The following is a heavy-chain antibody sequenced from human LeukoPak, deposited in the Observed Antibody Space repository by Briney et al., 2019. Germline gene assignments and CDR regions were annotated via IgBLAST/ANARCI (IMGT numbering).Heavy chain of an antibody. CDR1: GFTFSSYG. Sequence: GGSLRLSCAASGFTFSSYGMHWVRQAPGKGLEWVAFIRYDGSNKYYADSVKGRFTISRDNSKNTLYLQMNSLRAEDKAVYYCAKARGGSSSWYHDYWGQGTLVTVSS. J-gene: IGHJ4*02. CDR3: AKARGGSSSWYHDY. V-gene: IGHV3-30*02. D-gene: IGHD6-13*01. CDR2: IRYDGSNK.